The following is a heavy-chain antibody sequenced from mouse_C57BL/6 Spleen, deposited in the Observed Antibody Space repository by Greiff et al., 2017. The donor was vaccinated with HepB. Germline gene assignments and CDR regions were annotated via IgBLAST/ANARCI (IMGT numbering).Heavy chain of an antibody. V-gene: IGHV1-69*01. D-gene: IGHD3-2*02. CDR2: IDPSDSYT. J-gene: IGHJ3*01. CDR3: ARGDGSGYRVFAY. Sequence: QVQLKQPGAELVMPGASVKLSCKASGCTFTSYWMHWVKQRPGQGLEWIGEIDPSDSYTNYNQKFKGKSTLTVDKSSSTAYMQLSSLTSEDSAVYYCARGDGSGYRVFAYWGQGTLVTVSA. CDR1: GCTFTSYW.